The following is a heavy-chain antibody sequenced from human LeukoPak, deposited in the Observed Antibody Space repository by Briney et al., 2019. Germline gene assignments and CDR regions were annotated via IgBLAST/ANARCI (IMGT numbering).Heavy chain of an antibody. D-gene: IGHD6-6*01. CDR3: AGAYSSSSEPYDAFDI. CDR2: IYPGDSDT. J-gene: IGHJ3*02. V-gene: IGHV5-51*01. Sequence: GESLKISCKASGYSFTTYWIGWVRQMPGKGLECMGIIYPGDSDTRYSPSFQGHVTISADKSISTAYLQWSSLKASDTAIYFCAGAYSSSSEPYDAFDIWGQGTMVTVSS. CDR1: GYSFTTYW.